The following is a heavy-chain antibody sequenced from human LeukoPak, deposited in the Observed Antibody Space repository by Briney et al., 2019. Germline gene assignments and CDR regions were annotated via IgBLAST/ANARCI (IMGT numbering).Heavy chain of an antibody. CDR2: IYSSGST. CDR3: ARYSGNLDY. V-gene: IGHV4-59*01. J-gene: IGHJ4*02. D-gene: IGHD4-23*01. Sequence: PSETLSLTCTVSGGSISSYYWSWIRQPPGKGLEWIGYIYSSGSTNYNPSLKNRVTISVDTSKNQSSLKLSSVTAADTAVYYCARYSGNLDYWGQGTLVTVSS. CDR1: GGSISSYY.